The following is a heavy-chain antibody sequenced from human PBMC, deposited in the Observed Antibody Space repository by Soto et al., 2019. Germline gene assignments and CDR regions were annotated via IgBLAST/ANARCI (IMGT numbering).Heavy chain of an antibody. CDR3: ARDIVATIIPSNIAWAFDI. J-gene: IGHJ3*02. CDR1: GGSISSSSYY. V-gene: IGHV4-39*01. CDR2: IYYSGST. D-gene: IGHD5-12*01. Sequence: ETLSLTCTVSGGSISSSSYYWGWIRQPPGKGLEWIGSIYYSGSTYYNPSLKSRVTISVDTSKNQFSLQLNSVTPEDTAVYYCARDIVATIIPSNIAWAFDIWGQGTMVTVSS.